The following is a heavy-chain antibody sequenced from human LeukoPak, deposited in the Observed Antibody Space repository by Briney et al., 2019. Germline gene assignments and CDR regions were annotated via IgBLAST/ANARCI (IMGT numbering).Heavy chain of an antibody. D-gene: IGHD1-26*01. CDR3: ARDFSLVVGASDS. Sequence: PGGSLRLSCAASGFSFSSYWMHWVRQPPGKGLVWVSQINTDGSSTNYADAVEGRFTISRDDTKSTLYLHINNLRAEDTAVYYCARDFSLVVGASDSWGKGTLVTVSS. J-gene: IGHJ5*02. V-gene: IGHV3-74*01. CDR1: GFSFSSYW. CDR2: INTDGSST.